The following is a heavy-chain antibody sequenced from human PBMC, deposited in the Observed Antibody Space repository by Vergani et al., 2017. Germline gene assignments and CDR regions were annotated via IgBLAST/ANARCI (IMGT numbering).Heavy chain of an antibody. CDR2: ISGSGGST. Sequence: EVQLLESGGGLVQPGGSLRLSCAASGFTFSSYAMSWVRQAPGKGLEWVSAISGSGGSTYYADSVKGRFTISRDTSKNTLYLQMNSLRAEDTAVYYCAKDPSFYGDSREDYWGQGTLVTVSS. CDR3: AKDPSFYGDSREDY. J-gene: IGHJ4*02. V-gene: IGHV3-23*01. CDR1: GFTFSSYA. D-gene: IGHD4-17*01.